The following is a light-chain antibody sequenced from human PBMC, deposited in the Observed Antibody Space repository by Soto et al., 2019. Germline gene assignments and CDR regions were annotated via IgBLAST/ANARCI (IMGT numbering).Light chain of an antibody. CDR1: SSDVGGYNY. V-gene: IGLV2-14*01. Sequence: QSALTQPASVSGSPGQSITISCTGTSSDVGGYNYVSWYQPHPGKAPKLMIYEVSNRPSGVSNRFSGSKSGNTASLTISGLQAEDEAAYYCSSYTSSSIDDVFGTGTKLTVL. CDR3: SSYTSSSIDDV. J-gene: IGLJ1*01. CDR2: EVS.